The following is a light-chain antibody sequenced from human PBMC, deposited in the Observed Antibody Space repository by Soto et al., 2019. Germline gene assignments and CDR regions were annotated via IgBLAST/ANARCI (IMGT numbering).Light chain of an antibody. V-gene: IGKV3-20*01. J-gene: IGKJ1*01. CDR1: PSVHSTF. CDR2: GAS. Sequence: EIVLTQSPGTLSLSPGERATLSCRASPSVHSTFLAWYQQKPGQAPRLLIFGASSRATGVPDRFRGRGSGTDFTLTISRLEPEDFAVYYCQQYRSSPRTFGQGTRVE. CDR3: QQYRSSPRT.